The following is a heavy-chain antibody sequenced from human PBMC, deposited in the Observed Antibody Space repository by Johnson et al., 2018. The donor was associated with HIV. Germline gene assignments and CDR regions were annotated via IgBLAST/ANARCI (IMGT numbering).Heavy chain of an antibody. J-gene: IGHJ3*01. V-gene: IGHV3-30-3*02. D-gene: IGHD5-18*01. Sequence: QVQLVESGGGVVQPGRSLRLSCAASGFTFSSYAMHWVRQAPGKGLEWVAVISYDGSKKYADSVKGRFTISRDTSKNTLYLQMNSLRAEDTAVYYCAKNRGYNYGTDTFDLCGHGTMVTVSS. CDR3: AKNRGYNYGTDTFDL. CDR2: ISYDGSKK. CDR1: GFTFSSYA.